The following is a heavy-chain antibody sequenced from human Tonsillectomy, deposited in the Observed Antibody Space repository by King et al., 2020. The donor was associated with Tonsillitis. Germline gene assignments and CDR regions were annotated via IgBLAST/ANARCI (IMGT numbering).Heavy chain of an antibody. V-gene: IGHV3-30*02. Sequence: VQLVESGGGVVQPGGSLRLSCAASGFTFSSYGMHWVCQAPGKGLEWVAFIRYDGSNKYYADSVKGRFTISRDNSRNTLYLQMNSLRAEDTAVYYCAKDGAEWLRLGLDYWGQGTLVTVSS. J-gene: IGHJ4*02. CDR3: AKDGAEWLRLGLDY. CDR2: IRYDGSNK. CDR1: GFTFSSYG. D-gene: IGHD5-12*01.